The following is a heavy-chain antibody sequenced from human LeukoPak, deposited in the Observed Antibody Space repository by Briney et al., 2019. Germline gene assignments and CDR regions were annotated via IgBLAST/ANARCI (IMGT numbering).Heavy chain of an antibody. CDR3: ARDFRGNAFDI. Sequence: GGSLRLSCAASGFTFSRYSMNWVRQAPGKGLEWVSSISSSSSYIYYADSVKGRFTISRDNAKNSLYLQMNSLRAEDTAVYYCARDFRGNAFDIWGQGTMVTVSS. CDR1: GFTFSRYS. CDR2: ISSSSSYI. V-gene: IGHV3-21*01. J-gene: IGHJ3*02.